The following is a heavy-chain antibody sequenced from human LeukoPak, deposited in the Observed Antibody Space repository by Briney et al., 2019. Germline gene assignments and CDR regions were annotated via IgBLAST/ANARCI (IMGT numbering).Heavy chain of an antibody. J-gene: IGHJ4*02. V-gene: IGHV5-51*01. CDR1: GYSFTSYW. D-gene: IGHD3-22*01. Sequence: GESLKISCMGSGYSFTSYWIGWVRQMPGKGLEWMGIIYPGDSDTRYSPSFQGQVTISADKSISTAYLQWSSLKASDTAMYYCARNNTYYYDSSGLYDYWGQGTLVTVSS. CDR2: IYPGDSDT. CDR3: ARNNTYYYDSSGLYDY.